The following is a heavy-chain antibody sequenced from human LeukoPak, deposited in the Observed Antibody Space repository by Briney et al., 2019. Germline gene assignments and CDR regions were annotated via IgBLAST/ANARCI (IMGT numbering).Heavy chain of an antibody. V-gene: IGHV3-11*05. Sequence: PGGSLILSCAASGFTFSDFYMNWIRQAPGKGLEWISFISSSSSHTNYADSVRGRFSISRDNAKNSLSLQMNNLRDEDTAVYYCARDDRFDGSGHYTAFDVWGQGTMVTVSS. CDR3: ARDDRFDGSGHYTAFDV. D-gene: IGHD3-22*01. J-gene: IGHJ3*01. CDR1: GFTFSDFY. CDR2: ISSSSSHT.